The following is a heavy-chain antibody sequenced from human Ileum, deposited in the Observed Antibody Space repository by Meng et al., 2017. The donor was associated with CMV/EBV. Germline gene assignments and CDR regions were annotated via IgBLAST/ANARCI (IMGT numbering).Heavy chain of an antibody. CDR1: GFTFTNYW. CDR2: IKHDGTEK. CDR3: ARDWGTGTECSGDCLNY. J-gene: IGHJ4*02. V-gene: IGHV3-7*01. D-gene: IGHD2-21*02. Sequence: GESLKISCTASGFTFTNYWMTWVRQAPGKGLQWVASIKHDGTEKYFLDSVKGRFTISRDNAKNSLYVQMYSLRAEDTAVYYCARDWGTGTECSGDCLNYWGQGTLVTVSS.